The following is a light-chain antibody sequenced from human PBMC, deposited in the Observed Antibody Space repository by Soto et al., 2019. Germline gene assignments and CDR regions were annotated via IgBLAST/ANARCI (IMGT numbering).Light chain of an antibody. J-gene: IGKJ2*01. Sequence: AIQMTQSPSSLSASVGDRVTITCRASQDIRNHLAWYQQKPGTAPKVLISAASSLQTGVPSRFSGSGSGTDFTLISRILQPVDFATYYCLQDFNFPFTFGQGTKLEVK. CDR2: AAS. CDR3: LQDFNFPFT. CDR1: QDIRNH. V-gene: IGKV1-6*01.